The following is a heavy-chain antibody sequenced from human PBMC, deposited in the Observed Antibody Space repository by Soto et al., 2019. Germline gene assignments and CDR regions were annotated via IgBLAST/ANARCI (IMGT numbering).Heavy chain of an antibody. V-gene: IGHV4-31*03. J-gene: IGHJ4*02. D-gene: IGHD3-22*01. CDR3: ARLYYYDSRGYYHYFDF. CDR1: GGSISSGGYY. CDR2: IYYSGST. Sequence: SETLSLTCTVSGGSISSGGYYWSWIRQHPGKGLEWIGYIYYSGSTYYNPSLKSRVTISVDTSKNQFSLKLSSVTAADTAVYYCARLYYYDSRGYYHYFDFWGQGTLVTVSS.